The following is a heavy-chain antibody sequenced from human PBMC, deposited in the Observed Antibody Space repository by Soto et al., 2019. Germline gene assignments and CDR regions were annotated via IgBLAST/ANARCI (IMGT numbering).Heavy chain of an antibody. CDR3: ARFPYYYGSGSYYSYYYYGMDV. CDR2: INHSGST. D-gene: IGHD3-10*01. Sequence: SETLSLTCAVYGGSFSGYYWSWIRQPPGKGLEWIGEINHSGSTNYNPSLKSRVTISVDTSKNQFSLKLSSVTAADTAVYYCARFPYYYGSGSYYSYYYYGMDVWGQGTTVTVSS. CDR1: GGSFSGYY. J-gene: IGHJ6*02. V-gene: IGHV4-34*01.